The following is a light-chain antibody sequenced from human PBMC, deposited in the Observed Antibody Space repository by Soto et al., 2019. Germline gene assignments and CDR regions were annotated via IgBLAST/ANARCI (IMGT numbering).Light chain of an antibody. J-gene: IGLJ3*02. CDR2: GNS. Sequence: QSVLTQPPSVSGAPRQRVTISCTGSSSNIGAGYDVLWYQQRPGTAPKLLIYGNSNRASGVPDRFSGSKSGTSASLAITGLQAEDEADYYCHSYDSSLGAPWVFGAGTTLTVL. V-gene: IGLV1-40*01. CDR1: SSNIGAGYD. CDR3: HSYDSSLGAPWV.